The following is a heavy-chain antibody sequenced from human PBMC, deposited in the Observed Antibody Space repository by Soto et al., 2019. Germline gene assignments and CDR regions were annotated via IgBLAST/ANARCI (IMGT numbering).Heavy chain of an antibody. CDR1: GGSINSGAYY. CDR2: IYYSGTT. D-gene: IGHD4-17*01. V-gene: IGHV4-39*01. Sequence: PSETLCLTCTVSGGSINSGAYYWAWIRQSPGKGLEWIGSIYYSGTTYYNPSFTSRVTMSEDTSKNQFFLKLSSLTAADSSVYYCARQNTGHNWFGPWGQGTLVTVSS. CDR3: ARQNTGHNWFGP. J-gene: IGHJ5*02.